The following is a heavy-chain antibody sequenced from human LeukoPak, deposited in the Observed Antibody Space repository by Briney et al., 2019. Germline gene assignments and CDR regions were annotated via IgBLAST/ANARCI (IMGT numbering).Heavy chain of an antibody. D-gene: IGHD1-7*01. CDR1: GGSISSYY. V-gene: IGHV4-4*07. J-gene: IGHJ6*03. CDR2: IYTTGST. CDR3: ARVTGTTLYYYMDV. Sequence: KPSETLSLTCTVSGGSISSYYWSWIRQPAGKGLEWIGRIYTTGSTNYNPSLKSRVTMSVDTSKNQFSLKLSSVTAADTAVYYCARVTGTTLYYYMDVWGKGTTVTVSS.